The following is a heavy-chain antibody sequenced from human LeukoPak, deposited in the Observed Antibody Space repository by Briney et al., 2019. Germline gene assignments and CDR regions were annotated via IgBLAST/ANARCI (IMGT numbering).Heavy chain of an antibody. Sequence: GGSLRLSCAASGFTFSSYAMSWVRQVPGKGLEWVSAISGSGGSTYYADSVKGRFTISRDNSKNTLYLQMNSLRAEDTAVYYCAKAHDSSGSAYYFDYWGQGTLVTVSS. V-gene: IGHV3-23*01. CDR3: AKAHDSSGSAYYFDY. D-gene: IGHD3-22*01. J-gene: IGHJ4*02. CDR2: ISGSGGST. CDR1: GFTFSSYA.